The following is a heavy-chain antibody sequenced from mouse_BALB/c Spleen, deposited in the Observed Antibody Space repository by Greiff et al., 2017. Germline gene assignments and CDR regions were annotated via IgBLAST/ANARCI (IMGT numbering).Heavy chain of an antibody. CDR1: GYSFTSYY. Sequence: EVQLQQSGPELMKPGASVKISCKASGYSFTSYYMHWVKQSHGKSLEWIGYIDPFNGGTSYNQKFKGKATLTVDKSSSTAYMHLSSLTSEDSAVYYCAIYYDYDGGFAYWGQGTLVTVSA. V-gene: IGHV1-28*01. CDR3: AIYYDYDGGFAY. CDR2: IDPFNGGT. D-gene: IGHD2-4*01. J-gene: IGHJ3*01.